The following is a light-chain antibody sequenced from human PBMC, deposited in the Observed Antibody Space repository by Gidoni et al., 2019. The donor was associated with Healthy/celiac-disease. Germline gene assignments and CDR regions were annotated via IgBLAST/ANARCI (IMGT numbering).Light chain of an antibody. CDR2: WAS. CDR3: QQYYSTPPLT. CDR1: QSVLYSSNNKNY. J-gene: IGKJ4*01. V-gene: IGKV4-1*01. Sequence: DIVMTQSPDSLAGSLGERATINCKSSQSVLYSSNNKNYLAWYQQKPGHPPKLLIYWASTRESGVPDRFSGSGSATDFTLTISSLQAEDVAVYYCQQYYSTPPLTFGGGTKVEIK.